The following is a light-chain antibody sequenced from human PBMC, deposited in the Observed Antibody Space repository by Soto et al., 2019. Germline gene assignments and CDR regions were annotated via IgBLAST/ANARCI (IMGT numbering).Light chain of an antibody. Sequence: QSALTQPPSASGSPGQSVTISCTGTSSDVGGYNYVSWYQQHPGKAPKLMIYEVSKRPSGVPFRFSASKSANTASLTVSGLQAEDEADYYCSSYAGSSNVFGTGTKLTVL. CDR3: SSYAGSSNV. V-gene: IGLV2-8*01. CDR2: EVS. CDR1: SSDVGGYNY. J-gene: IGLJ1*01.